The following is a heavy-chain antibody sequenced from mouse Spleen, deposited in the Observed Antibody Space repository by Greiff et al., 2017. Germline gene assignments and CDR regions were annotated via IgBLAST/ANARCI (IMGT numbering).Heavy chain of an antibody. CDR3: TTGGSPYFDY. V-gene: IGHV14-4*01. J-gene: IGHJ2*01. Sequence: EVQLQQSGAELVRPGASVKLSCTASGFNIKDDYMHWVKQRPEQGLEWIGWIDPENGDTEYASKFQGKATITADTSSNTAYLQLSSLTSEDTAVYYCTTGGSPYFDYWGQGTTLTVSS. CDR2: IDPENGDT. CDR1: GFNIKDDY. D-gene: IGHD1-1*02.